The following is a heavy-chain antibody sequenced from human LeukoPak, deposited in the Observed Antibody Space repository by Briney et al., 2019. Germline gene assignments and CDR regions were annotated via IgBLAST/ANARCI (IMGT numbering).Heavy chain of an antibody. CDR3: AKLPVMASVPGDFYFQH. CDR2: IRYDGSNK. Sequence: GGSLRLSCAASGFTLSSYGMHWVRQAPGKGLEWVAFIRYDGSNKYYVDSVKGRFTISGDISKNTLYLQMSSLRRDDTAVYYCAKLPVMASVPGDFYFQHWGQGTLVTVSS. V-gene: IGHV3-30*02. CDR1: GFTLSSYG. J-gene: IGHJ1*01. D-gene: IGHD5-24*01.